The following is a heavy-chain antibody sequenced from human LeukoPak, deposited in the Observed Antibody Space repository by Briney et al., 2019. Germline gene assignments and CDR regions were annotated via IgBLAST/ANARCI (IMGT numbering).Heavy chain of an antibody. V-gene: IGHV3-30-3*01. CDR1: GFTFSSYA. CDR2: ISYDGTNK. D-gene: IGHD4-17*01. Sequence: GGSLRLSCAASGFTFSSYAMHWVRQAPGKGLEWVAVISYDGTNKYYADSVKGRFTISRDNSKNTLYLQMNSLRAEDTAVYYCARHEIGEVYYWGQGTLVTVSS. CDR3: ARHEIGEVYY. J-gene: IGHJ4*02.